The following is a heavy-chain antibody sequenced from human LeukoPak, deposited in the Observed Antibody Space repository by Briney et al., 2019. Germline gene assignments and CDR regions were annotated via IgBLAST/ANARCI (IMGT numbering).Heavy chain of an antibody. CDR1: GYTLTELS. D-gene: IGHD4-11*01. CDR3: ATDGGRSNSVTNY. V-gene: IGHV1-24*01. CDR2: FDPEDGET. Sequence: ASVKVSCKVSGYTLTELSMHWVRQAPGKGLEWMGSFDPEDGETIYAEKFQGRVTVTEDTSTDTAYMELSSLRSEDTAVYYCATDGGRSNSVTNYRGQGTLVTVSS. J-gene: IGHJ4*02.